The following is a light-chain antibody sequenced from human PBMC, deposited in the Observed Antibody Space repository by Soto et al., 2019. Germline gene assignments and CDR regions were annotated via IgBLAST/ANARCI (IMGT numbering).Light chain of an antibody. CDR2: DAS. J-gene: IGKJ5*01. CDR3: QQYESLPLT. CDR1: QDINKN. V-gene: IGKV1-33*01. Sequence: EIQMTQYPSSLSASVGDRFTITCHSSQDINKNLIWYQQKPGKAPKLLIYDASDLETGVPSRFSGSGSGTGFTFTISSLQPEDFATYYCQQYESLPLTFGQGTLLEIK.